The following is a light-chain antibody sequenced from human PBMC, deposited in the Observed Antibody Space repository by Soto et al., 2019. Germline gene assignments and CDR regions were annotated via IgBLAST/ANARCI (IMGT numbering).Light chain of an antibody. CDR1: SSDVGDYNY. CDR2: EVS. V-gene: IGLV2-14*01. CDR3: SSYTDSSNYV. J-gene: IGLJ1*01. Sequence: QSVLTQPASVSGSPGQSITISCTGTSSDVGDYNYVSWYQQHPGKAPKLMIYEVSNRPSGVSNRFSGSKFGNTASLTISGLQAEDEADYYCSSYTDSSNYVFGTGTKVTVL.